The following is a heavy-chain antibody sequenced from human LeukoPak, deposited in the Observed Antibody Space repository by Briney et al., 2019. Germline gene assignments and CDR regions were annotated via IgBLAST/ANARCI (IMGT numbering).Heavy chain of an antibody. CDR2: ISYDGSNR. D-gene: IGHD3-10*01. CDR3: ARKNYGGKNYFYY. Sequence: PGGSLRLSCAASGFTFDSYAIHWVRQAPGKGLEWVALISYDGSNRYYAESVKGRFTISRDNSKNTLYLQMNSLRTEDTAVYYCARKNYGGKNYFYYWGQGTQVTVSS. CDR1: GFTFDSYA. V-gene: IGHV3-30-3*01. J-gene: IGHJ4*02.